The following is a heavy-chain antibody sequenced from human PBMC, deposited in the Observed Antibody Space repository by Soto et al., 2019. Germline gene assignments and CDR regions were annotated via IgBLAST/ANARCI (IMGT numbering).Heavy chain of an antibody. Sequence: GGSLRLSCAASGFTFSSYGMHWVRQAPGKGLEWVAVISYDGSNKYYADSVKGRFTISRDNSKNTLYLQMNSLRAEDTAVYYCAASSSWYFWGQGTLVTVSS. CDR3: AASSSWYF. CDR1: GFTFSSYG. J-gene: IGHJ4*02. V-gene: IGHV3-30*03. D-gene: IGHD6-13*01. CDR2: ISYDGSNK.